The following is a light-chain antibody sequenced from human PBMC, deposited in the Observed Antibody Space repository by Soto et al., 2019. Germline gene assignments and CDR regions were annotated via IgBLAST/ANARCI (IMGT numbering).Light chain of an antibody. CDR3: QHRSVWPVS. CDR2: DAS. CDR1: QSVGSY. J-gene: IGKJ5*01. Sequence: EIVLTQSPATLSLSPGERATLSCWASQSVGSYLAWYQQKPGLAPRLLIYDASKRAIGIPARFSGSRSGTDFTLAISSLEPEDFAIYYCQHRSVWPVSFGQGTRLEIK. V-gene: IGKV3-11*01.